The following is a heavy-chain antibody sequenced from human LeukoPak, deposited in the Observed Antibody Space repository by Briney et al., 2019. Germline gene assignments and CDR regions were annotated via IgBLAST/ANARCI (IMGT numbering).Heavy chain of an antibody. J-gene: IGHJ4*02. CDR1: GYSFTTYW. CDR3: ARWASSGSYGYYFDY. D-gene: IGHD1-26*01. CDR2: IYPGDSDT. V-gene: IGHV5-51*01. Sequence: GESLKMPCKGSGYSFTTYWIGWVRQMPGKGLEWMGIIYPGDSDTRYSPSFQGQVTISADKSISTAYLQWSSLKASDTAMYYCARWASSGSYGYYFDYWGQGTLVTVSS.